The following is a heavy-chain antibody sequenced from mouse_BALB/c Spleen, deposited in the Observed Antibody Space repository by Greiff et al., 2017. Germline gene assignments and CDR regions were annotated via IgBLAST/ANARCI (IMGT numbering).Heavy chain of an antibody. Sequence: DVMLVESGGGLVQPGGSLKLSCAASGFTFSSYGMSWVRQTPDKRLELVATINSNGGSTYYPDSVKGRFTISRDNAKNTLYLQMSSLKSEDTAMYYCARDEADYDGYFDVWGAGTTVTVSS. V-gene: IGHV5-6-3*01. CDR3: ARDEADYDGYFDV. CDR1: GFTFSSYG. D-gene: IGHD2-4*01. J-gene: IGHJ1*01. CDR2: INSNGGST.